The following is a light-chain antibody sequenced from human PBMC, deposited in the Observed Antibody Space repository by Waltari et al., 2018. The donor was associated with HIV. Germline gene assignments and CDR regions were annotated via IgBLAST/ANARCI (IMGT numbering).Light chain of an antibody. CDR1: QSTNKW. V-gene: IGKV1-5*03. CDR3: HQYKGSA. CDR2: KTS. Sequence: DIQMTQSPSTLSASVGDRVTITCRASQSTNKWLAWYQHKPGQAPKLLIYKTSRLHSGVPSRFSGSGSGTEFTLTISSLQPDDVATYYCHQYKGSAFGQGTKLEI. J-gene: IGKJ2*01.